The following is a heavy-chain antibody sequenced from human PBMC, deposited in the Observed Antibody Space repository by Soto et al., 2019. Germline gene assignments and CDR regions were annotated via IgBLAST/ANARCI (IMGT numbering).Heavy chain of an antibody. D-gene: IGHD2-15*01. Sequence: ESGGGVVQPGGSLRLSCAASGFTFSSYAIHWVRQAPGKGLEWVAIIWFDGSNKYYADSVKGRFSISRDNSKNTLFLQMDSLRAEDTAVYYCARGQLPAATTCFDFWGEGTLVIVSS. CDR3: ARGQLPAATTCFDF. CDR2: IWFDGSNK. J-gene: IGHJ4*02. CDR1: GFTFSSYA. V-gene: IGHV3-33*01.